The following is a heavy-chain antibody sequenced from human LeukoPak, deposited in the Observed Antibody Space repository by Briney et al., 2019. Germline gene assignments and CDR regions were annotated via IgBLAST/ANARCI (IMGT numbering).Heavy chain of an antibody. J-gene: IGHJ4*02. CDR2: ISWNSGSI. D-gene: IGHD3-9*01. Sequence: GRSLRLSCAASGFTFDDYAMHWVRQAPGKGLEWVSGISWNSGSIGYADSVKGRFTISRDNAKNSLYLQMNSLRAEDTALYYCAKAADILTGARGMRIYYFDYWGQGTLVTVSS. CDR3: AKAADILTGARGMRIYYFDY. V-gene: IGHV3-9*01. CDR1: GFTFDDYA.